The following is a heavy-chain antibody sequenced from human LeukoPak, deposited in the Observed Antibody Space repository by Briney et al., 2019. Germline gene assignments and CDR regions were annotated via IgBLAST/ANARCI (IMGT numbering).Heavy chain of an antibody. Sequence: GGSLRLSCAASGFTFGSYAMSWVRQAPGKGLERVSAISGSGGSTYYADSVKGRFTISRDNSKNALYLQMNSLRAEDTAVYYCAVAVAGKDDYWGQGTLVTVSS. CDR2: ISGSGGST. CDR1: GFTFGSYA. V-gene: IGHV3-23*01. D-gene: IGHD6-19*01. CDR3: AVAVAGKDDY. J-gene: IGHJ4*02.